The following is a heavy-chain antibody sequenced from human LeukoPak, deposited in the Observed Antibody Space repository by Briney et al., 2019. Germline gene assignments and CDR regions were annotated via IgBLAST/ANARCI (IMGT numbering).Heavy chain of an antibody. V-gene: IGHV4-4*07. J-gene: IGHJ4*02. D-gene: IGHD2-15*01. CDR1: GDSISSYY. CDR3: ARDSLGYCSGGSCPYYFDY. CDR2: IYTTGST. Sequence: SETLSLTCTVSGDSISSYYWSWIRRPAGKGLEWIGRIYTTGSTNYNPSLKSRVTMSVDTSKNQFSLKLSSVTAADTAVYYCARDSLGYCSGGSCPYYFDYWGQGTLVTVSS.